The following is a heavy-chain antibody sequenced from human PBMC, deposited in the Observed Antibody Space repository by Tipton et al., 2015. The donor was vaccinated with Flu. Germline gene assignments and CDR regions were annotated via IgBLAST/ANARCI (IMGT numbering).Heavy chain of an antibody. CDR1: GGSISSSSYY. J-gene: IGHJ5*02. CDR3: ARVEIYHGSGGYAADPYNWFDP. CDR2: IYYSGST. D-gene: IGHD3-10*01. Sequence: TLSLTCTVSGGSISSSSYYWGWIRQPPGKGLEWIGSIYYSGSTYYNPSLKSRVTISVDTSKNQFSLKLSSVTAADTAVYYCARVEIYHGSGGYAADPYNWFDPWGQGTLVTVSS. V-gene: IGHV4-39*07.